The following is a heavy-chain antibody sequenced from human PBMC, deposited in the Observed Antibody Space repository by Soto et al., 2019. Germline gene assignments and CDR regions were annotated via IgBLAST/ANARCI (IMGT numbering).Heavy chain of an antibody. J-gene: IGHJ6*02. D-gene: IGHD5-12*01. Sequence: EVQLVETGGGLIQPGGSLRLSCAASGFTVSSNYMSWVRQAPGKGLEWVSVIYSGGSTYYADSVEGRFTISRDNSKNTLYLQMNSLRAEDTAVYYCARESAGYGGGYYYYYGMDVWGQGTTVTVSS. CDR1: GFTVSSNY. CDR2: IYSGGST. CDR3: ARESAGYGGGYYYYYGMDV. V-gene: IGHV3-53*02.